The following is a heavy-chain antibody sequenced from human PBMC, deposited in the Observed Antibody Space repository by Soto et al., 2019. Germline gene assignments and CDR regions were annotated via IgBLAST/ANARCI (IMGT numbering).Heavy chain of an antibody. D-gene: IGHD6-13*01. Sequence: PGESLKISCKGSGYSFTSYWISWVRQMPGKGLEWMGRVDPSDSYTNYSPSFQGHVTISADKSISTAYLQWSSLKASDTAMYYCARDGGAAAAGPIPHYYYYYGMDVWGQGTTVTVSS. J-gene: IGHJ6*02. CDR2: VDPSDSYT. V-gene: IGHV5-10-1*01. CDR1: GYSFTSYW. CDR3: ARDGGAAAAGPIPHYYYYYGMDV.